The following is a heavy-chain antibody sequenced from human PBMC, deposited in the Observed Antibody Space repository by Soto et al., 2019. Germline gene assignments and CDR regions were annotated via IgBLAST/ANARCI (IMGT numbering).Heavy chain of an antibody. CDR2: IYWNDDK. J-gene: IGHJ4*02. D-gene: IGHD6-19*01. V-gene: IGHV2-5*01. CDR1: GFSLSTSGVG. CDR3: AQGSRGGYSGGGHHTLRPVLGY. Sequence: SGPTLVNPTQTLTLTCTFSGFSLSTSGVGVGWIRQPPGKALEWLALIYWNDDKRYSPSLKSRLTITKNTSKNQVVLTMTNTEPVETATYYCAQGSRGGYSGGGHHTLRPVLGYGGQGSLVTVS.